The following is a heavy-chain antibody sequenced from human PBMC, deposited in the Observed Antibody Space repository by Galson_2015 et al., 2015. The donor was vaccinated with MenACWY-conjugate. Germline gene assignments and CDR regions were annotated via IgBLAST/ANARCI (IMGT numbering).Heavy chain of an antibody. D-gene: IGHD6-13*01. CDR3: AKKFGSSSWFRGFDY. Sequence: SLRLSCAASGFTFSGYAMTWVRQAPGKGLEWVSVISGTGGTIYYAEPVKGRFTISRDNSKNTLFLEMNSLRAEDTAVYYCAKKFGSSSWFRGFDYWGQGTLVTVSS. CDR2: ISGTGGTI. J-gene: IGHJ4*02. CDR1: GFTFSGYA. V-gene: IGHV3-23*01.